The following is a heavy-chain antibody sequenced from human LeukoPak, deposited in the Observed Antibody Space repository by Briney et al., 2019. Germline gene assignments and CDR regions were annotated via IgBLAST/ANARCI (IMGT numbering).Heavy chain of an antibody. J-gene: IGHJ4*02. V-gene: IGHV3-23*01. CDR2: ISGSGGST. CDR3: AKDSNYYDSSGYYETHNDYYFDY. D-gene: IGHD3-22*01. Sequence: GGSLRLSCAASGFTFSSYAMSWVRQAPGKGLEWVSAISGSGGSTYYADSVKGRFTISRDNSKNTLYLQMNSLRAEDTAVYYCAKDSNYYDSSGYYETHNDYYFDYWGQGTLVTVSS. CDR1: GFTFSSYA.